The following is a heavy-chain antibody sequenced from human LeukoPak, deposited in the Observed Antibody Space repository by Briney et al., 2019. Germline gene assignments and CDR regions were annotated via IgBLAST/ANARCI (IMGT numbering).Heavy chain of an antibody. V-gene: IGHV1-69*01. CDR2: IIPIFGTA. CDR1: GGTFSSYA. Sequence: SVKVSCKASGGTFSSYAISWVRQAPGQGLEWMGGIIPIFGTANYAQKFQGRVTITADESTSTAYMELSSLGSEDTAVYYCARQLTTIFGVVIDGHFDYWGQGTLVTVSS. J-gene: IGHJ4*02. D-gene: IGHD3-3*01. CDR3: ARQLTTIFGVVIDGHFDY.